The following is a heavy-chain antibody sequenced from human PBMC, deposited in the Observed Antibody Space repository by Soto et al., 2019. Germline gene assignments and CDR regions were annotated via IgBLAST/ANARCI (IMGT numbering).Heavy chain of an antibody. J-gene: IGHJ5*02. CDR1: GGSISSYY. Sequence: SETLSLTCTVSGGSISSYYWSWIRQPPGKGLEWIGYMHYSGSTNYNPSLKSRVTISVDTSENQFSLKLRSVAAADTAVYYCASNGYDYPNWFDPWGQGTLVTVSS. D-gene: IGHD3-22*01. CDR2: MHYSGST. CDR3: ASNGYDYPNWFDP. V-gene: IGHV4-59*01.